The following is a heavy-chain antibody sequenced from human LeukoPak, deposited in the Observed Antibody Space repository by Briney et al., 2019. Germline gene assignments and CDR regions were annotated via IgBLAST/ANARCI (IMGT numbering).Heavy chain of an antibody. D-gene: IGHD2-15*01. CDR3: ARLGWWDS. Sequence: SETLSLTCTVSGGSVSNDNFYCGWIRQPPGKGLEWIGSIYYSGSTYYNPSLNSRVTISGDSSKNQFSLKLSSVTAADTAVYYCARLGWWDSWGQGTLVTVSS. CDR2: IYYSGST. CDR1: GGSVSNDNFY. J-gene: IGHJ4*02. V-gene: IGHV4-39*01.